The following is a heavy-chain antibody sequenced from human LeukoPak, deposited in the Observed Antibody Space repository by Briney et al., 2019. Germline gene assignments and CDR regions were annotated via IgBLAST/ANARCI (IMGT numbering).Heavy chain of an antibody. CDR1: GFTFSSYA. Sequence: PVGPLRLSCAASGFTFSSYAMSWVRQAPGKGLEWVSAISGSGGSTYYADSVKGRFTISRDNSKNTLYLQMNSLRAEDTAVYYCAKTFKSSSSDKFDYWGQGTLVTVSS. CDR3: AKTFKSSSSDKFDY. D-gene: IGHD6-6*01. CDR2: ISGSGGST. J-gene: IGHJ4*02. V-gene: IGHV3-23*01.